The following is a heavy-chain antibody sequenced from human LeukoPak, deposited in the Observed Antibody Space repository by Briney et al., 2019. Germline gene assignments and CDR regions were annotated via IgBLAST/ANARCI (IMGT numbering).Heavy chain of an antibody. J-gene: IGHJ4*02. CDR1: GGSFSGYY. Sequence: SETLSLTCAVYGGSFSGYYWSWIRQPPGKGLEWIGTIYYSGSTYYNPSLKSRVTISVDTSKNQFSLKLSSVTAADTAVYYCARRPRGAVTSYYFDYWGQGTVVTVSS. D-gene: IGHD4-17*01. V-gene: IGHV4-34*01. CDR3: ARRPRGAVTSYYFDY. CDR2: IYYSGST.